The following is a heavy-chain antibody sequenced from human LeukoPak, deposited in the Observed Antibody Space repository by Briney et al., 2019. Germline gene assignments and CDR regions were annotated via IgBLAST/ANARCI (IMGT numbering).Heavy chain of an antibody. Sequence: GGSLRLSCAASGFTYNNYGMHWVRQAPGKGLEWVAFVRYDGSNKYYADSVKGRFTISRENAKNSLYLQMNSLRAGDTAVYYCARGPPDPATYGMDVWGQGTTVTVS. CDR3: ARGPPDPATYGMDV. J-gene: IGHJ6*02. CDR2: VRYDGSNK. V-gene: IGHV3-30*02. CDR1: GFTYNNYG.